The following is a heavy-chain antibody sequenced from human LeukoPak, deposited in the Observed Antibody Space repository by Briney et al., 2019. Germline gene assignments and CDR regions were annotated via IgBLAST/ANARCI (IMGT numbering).Heavy chain of an antibody. Sequence: GGSLRLSCAASGFTFSDYYMSWIRQAPGKGLEWVSYISSSGSTIYYADFVKGRFTISRDNAKNSLYLQMNSLRAEDTAVYYCARDTRGDFWSGYSTYYYYYGMDVWGQGTTVTVSS. V-gene: IGHV3-11*01. J-gene: IGHJ6*02. D-gene: IGHD3-3*01. CDR1: GFTFSDYY. CDR2: ISSSGSTI. CDR3: ARDTRGDFWSGYSTYYYYYGMDV.